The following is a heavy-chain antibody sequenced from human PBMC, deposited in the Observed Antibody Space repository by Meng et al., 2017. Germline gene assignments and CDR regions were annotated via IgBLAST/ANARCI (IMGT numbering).Heavy chain of an antibody. Sequence: GGSLRLSCAASGFSFADYAMHWVRQAPGKGLEWVSGISWNSGSIGYADSVKGRFTISRDNAKNSLYLQMNSLRAEDMALYFCAKADRALVNPSTIDYWGQGTLVTVSS. J-gene: IGHJ4*02. CDR3: AKADRALVNPSTIDY. CDR2: ISWNSGSI. D-gene: IGHD2-2*01. V-gene: IGHV3-9*03. CDR1: GFSFADYA.